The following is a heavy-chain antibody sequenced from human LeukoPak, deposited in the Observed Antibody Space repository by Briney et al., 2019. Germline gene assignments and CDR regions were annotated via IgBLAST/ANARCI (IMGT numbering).Heavy chain of an antibody. D-gene: IGHD5-24*01. CDR2: IWYDGSGK. V-gene: IGHV3-33*01. CDR3: ARIRGGSNWYFDL. Sequence: GRSLRLSCAASGFTFSSYGMHWVRQAPGKGLEWVAVIWYDGSGKYYADSVKGRFTISRDNSKNTLYLQMNSLRAEDTAVYYCARIRGGSNWYFDLWGRGTLVTVSS. J-gene: IGHJ2*01. CDR1: GFTFSSYG.